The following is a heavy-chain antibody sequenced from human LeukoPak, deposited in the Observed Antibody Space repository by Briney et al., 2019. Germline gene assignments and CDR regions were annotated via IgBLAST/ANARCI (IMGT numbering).Heavy chain of an antibody. J-gene: IGHJ2*01. Sequence: GGSLRLSCAASGFTFSSYSMNWVRQAPGKGLEWVSSISSSSSYIYYADSVKGRFTISRDNAKNSLYLQMNSLRAEDTAVYYCARGTSGSHRLGYFDLWGRGTLVTVSS. D-gene: IGHD1-26*01. V-gene: IGHV3-21*01. CDR3: ARGTSGSHRLGYFDL. CDR1: GFTFSSYS. CDR2: ISSSSSYI.